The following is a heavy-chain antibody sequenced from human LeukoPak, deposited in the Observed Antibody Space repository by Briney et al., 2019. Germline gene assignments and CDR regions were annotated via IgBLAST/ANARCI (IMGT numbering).Heavy chain of an antibody. V-gene: IGHV3-43*01. CDR3: AKDLSGGSYYGPFDG. D-gene: IGHD1-26*01. Sequence: GGSLRLSCAASGFTFDDYTMHWVRQAPGKGLEWVSLISWDGVVTHYADSVKGRFTISRDKSKNSLYLQMHSLRPEDTAFYYCAKDLSGGSYYGPFDGWGQGTLVTVSS. CDR2: ISWDGVVT. CDR1: GFTFDDYT. J-gene: IGHJ4*02.